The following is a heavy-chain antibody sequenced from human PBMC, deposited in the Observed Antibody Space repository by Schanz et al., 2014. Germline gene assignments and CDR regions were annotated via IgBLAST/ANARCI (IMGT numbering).Heavy chain of an antibody. D-gene: IGHD4-4*01. CDR3: ARDLHRMDV. CDR1: GYSISSGYY. V-gene: IGHV4-38-2*02. CDR2: IYHSGNT. Sequence: QVQLQESGPGLVRPSETLSLTCTVSGYSISSGYYWDWIRQPPRKGLEWIGVIYHSGNTYYNPSLKSRVTISVDTPKNQSPRKWSSVTAADTAVYYCARDLHRMDVWGQGTTVTVSS. J-gene: IGHJ6*02.